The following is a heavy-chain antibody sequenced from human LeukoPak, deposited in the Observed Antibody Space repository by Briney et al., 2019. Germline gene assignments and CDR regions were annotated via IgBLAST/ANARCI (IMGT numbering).Heavy chain of an antibody. J-gene: IGHJ4*02. Sequence: SETLSLTCTVSGGSISSYYWSWIRQPPGKGLEWIGYIYYSGSTNYNPSLKSRVTISVDTSKNQFSLKLSSVTAADTAVYYCARTWADRYFDWLFYFDYWGQGTLVTVSS. CDR3: ARTWADRYFDWLFYFDY. CDR2: IYYSGST. CDR1: GGSISSYY. D-gene: IGHD3-9*01. V-gene: IGHV4-59*01.